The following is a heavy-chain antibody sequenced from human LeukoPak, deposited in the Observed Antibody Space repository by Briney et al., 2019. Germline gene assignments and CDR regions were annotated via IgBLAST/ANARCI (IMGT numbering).Heavy chain of an antibody. J-gene: IGHJ2*01. CDR3: ARAADEYSSGWYSSNWYFDL. D-gene: IGHD6-19*01. Sequence: SETLSLTCAVSGGSFSSYYWSWIRQPPGKGLEWIGYIYYSGSTNYNPSLKSRVTISVDTSKNQFSLKLSSVTAADTAVYYCARAADEYSSGWYSSNWYFDLWGRGTLVTVSS. CDR1: GGSFSSYY. CDR2: IYYSGST. V-gene: IGHV4-59*01.